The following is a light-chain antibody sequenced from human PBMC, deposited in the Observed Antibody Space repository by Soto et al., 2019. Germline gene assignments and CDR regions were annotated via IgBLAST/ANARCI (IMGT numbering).Light chain of an antibody. Sequence: DVVMTQSPLSLPVTPGEPASISCRSSQSLLHSNGYNYLDWYLQKPGQSPQLLIYLGSNRASGVPDRFSGSGSGTDFTLKISRVEAEDVGVSYCMQALQTPWAFGQGTKVEI. V-gene: IGKV2-28*01. CDR2: LGS. CDR1: QSLLHSNGYNY. J-gene: IGKJ1*01. CDR3: MQALQTPWA.